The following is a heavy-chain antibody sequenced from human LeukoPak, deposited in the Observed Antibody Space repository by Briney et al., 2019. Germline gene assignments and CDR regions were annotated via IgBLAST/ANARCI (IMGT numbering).Heavy chain of an antibody. J-gene: IGHJ4*02. CDR2: ISYDGSNK. D-gene: IGHD1-14*01. CDR1: GFTFSNYG. Sequence: PGGSLRLSCAASGFTFSNYGMNWVRQAPGKGLEWVAVISYDGSNKYYVDSVKGRFTISRDNSKNTLYLQMNSLRAEDTAVYYCAKGGEVKNWYKKTKTFLDSWGRGTLVTVSS. CDR3: AKGGEVKNWYKKTKTFLDS. V-gene: IGHV3-30*18.